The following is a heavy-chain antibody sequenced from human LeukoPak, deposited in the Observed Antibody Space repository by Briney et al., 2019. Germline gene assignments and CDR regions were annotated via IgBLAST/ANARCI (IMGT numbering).Heavy chain of an antibody. CDR3: ARDRYDSSGYYYDF. J-gene: IGHJ4*02. V-gene: IGHV4-59*01. CDR2: IYYRGST. Sequence: SETLSLTCTVSGGSISSYYWSWIRQPPGKGLEWIGYIYYRGSTNYNPSLKSRVTISVDTSKNQFSLKLSSVTAADTAVYYCARDRYDSSGYYYDFWGQGTLVTVSS. CDR1: GGSISSYY. D-gene: IGHD3-22*01.